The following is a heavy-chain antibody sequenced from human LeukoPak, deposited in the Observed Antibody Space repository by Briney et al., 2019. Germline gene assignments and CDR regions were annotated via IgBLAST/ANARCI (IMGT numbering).Heavy chain of an antibody. CDR2: IYPRGST. V-gene: IGHV4-30-2*01. J-gene: IGHJ4*02. Sequence: SETLSLTCAVSGGSISSGSYSWSWIRQPPGKGLEWIGYIYPRGSTYYNPSLKSRVTISVDKSKNQFSLKLSSVTAADTAVYYCARDRSSYGDDYFDYWGQGILVTVSS. CDR3: ARDRSSYGDDYFDY. D-gene: IGHD4-17*01. CDR1: GGSISSGSYS.